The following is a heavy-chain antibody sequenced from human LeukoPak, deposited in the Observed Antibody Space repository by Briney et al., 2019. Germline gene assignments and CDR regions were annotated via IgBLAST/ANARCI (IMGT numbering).Heavy chain of an antibody. CDR1: GFRISIND. D-gene: IGHD5/OR15-5a*01. CDR3: ARVHFYYMDI. Sequence: PGGSLRLSCAVSGFRISINDMSWVRQAPGKGLQWVSMMYIDGNRYYADSVKGRFTISRDNSKNTLFLQMDGLRADDTAVYYCARVHFYYMDIWGKGTTVTISS. V-gene: IGHV3-53*01. CDR2: MYIDGNR. J-gene: IGHJ6*03.